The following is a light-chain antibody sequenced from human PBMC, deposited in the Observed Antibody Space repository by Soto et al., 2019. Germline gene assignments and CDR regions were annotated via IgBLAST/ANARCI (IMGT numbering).Light chain of an antibody. CDR3: QQYYSTPLS. CDR1: QSVFYSSNNMNY. J-gene: IGKJ3*01. Sequence: DIVMTQSPDSLAVSLGERATINCKSSQSVFYSSNNMNYLAWYQQKPGQPPKLLIYWASTRESGVPDRFSGSGSVTDFTLTISSLQAEDVAVYYCQQYYSTPLSFGPGTKVDIK. CDR2: WAS. V-gene: IGKV4-1*01.